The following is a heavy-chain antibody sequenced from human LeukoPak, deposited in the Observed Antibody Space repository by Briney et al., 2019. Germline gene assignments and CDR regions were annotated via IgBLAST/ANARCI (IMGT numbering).Heavy chain of an antibody. CDR3: ARSVTQLAPEIDY. J-gene: IGHJ4*02. CDR2: ISSSGSTI. CDR1: GFTFSSYS. Sequence: PGGSLRLSCAASGFTFSSYSMNWVRQAPGKGLEWVSYISSSGSTIYYADSVKGRFTISRDNAKNSLYLQMNSLRAEDTAVYYCARSVTQLAPEIDYWGQGTLVTVSS. D-gene: IGHD6-13*01. V-gene: IGHV3-48*04.